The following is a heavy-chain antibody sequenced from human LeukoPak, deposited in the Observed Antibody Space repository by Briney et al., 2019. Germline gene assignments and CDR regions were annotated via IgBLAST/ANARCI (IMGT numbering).Heavy chain of an antibody. CDR1: GYSFTSYW. J-gene: IGHJ3*02. CDR3: ASSRYSSSWSNAFDI. Sequence: GESLKISCKGSGYSFTSYWIGWVRQMPGKGLEWMGIIYPGDSDTRYCPSFQGQVTISADKSISTAYLQWSSLKASDTAMYYCASSRYSSSWSNAFDIWGQGTMVTVSS. CDR2: IYPGDSDT. V-gene: IGHV5-51*01. D-gene: IGHD6-13*01.